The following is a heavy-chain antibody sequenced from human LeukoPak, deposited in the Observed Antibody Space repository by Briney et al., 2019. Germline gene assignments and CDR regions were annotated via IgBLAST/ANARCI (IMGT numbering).Heavy chain of an antibody. CDR2: VISSGCST. Sequence: GGSLRLSCAVSGFTFSSYATSWVRQAPGKGLEWVSAVISSGCSTYYATSLKGRFTISRDNSKNTLYLQMNSLRAEDTAVYYCAKLWSTSRGAFDIWGQGTMVTVSS. D-gene: IGHD1-1*01. J-gene: IGHJ3*02. CDR1: GFTFSSYA. CDR3: AKLWSTSRGAFDI. V-gene: IGHV3-23*01.